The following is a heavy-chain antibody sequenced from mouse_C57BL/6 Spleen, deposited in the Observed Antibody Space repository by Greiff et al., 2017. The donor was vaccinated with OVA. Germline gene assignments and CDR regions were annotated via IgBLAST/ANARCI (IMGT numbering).Heavy chain of an antibody. Sequence: EVQRVESGGGLVKPGGSLKLSCAASGFTFSDYGMHWVRQAPEKGLEWVAYISSGSSTIYYADTVKGRFTISRDNAKNTLFLPMTSLRSEDTAMYYCARAGPYWYFDVWGTGTTVTVSS. CDR2: ISSGSSTI. D-gene: IGHD4-1*01. CDR3: ARAGPYWYFDV. CDR1: GFTFSDYG. J-gene: IGHJ1*03. V-gene: IGHV5-17*01.